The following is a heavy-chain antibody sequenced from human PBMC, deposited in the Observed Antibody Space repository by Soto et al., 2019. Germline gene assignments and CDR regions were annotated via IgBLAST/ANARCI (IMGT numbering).Heavy chain of an antibody. V-gene: IGHV2-5*02. CDR1: GFSLTTSGVG. J-gene: IGHJ4*02. CDR3: AHRVLRTVFGLVTTTAIYFDF. D-gene: IGHD3-3*01. Sequence: QITLKESGPTVVKPTEPLTLTCTFSGFSLTTSGVGVGWVRQSPGKAPEWLALIYWDDDKRYSTSLKSRLTITKDTSKHQVVLTMANVDPADTATYYCAHRVLRTVFGLVTTTAIYFDFWGQGTPVVVSS. CDR2: IYWDDDK.